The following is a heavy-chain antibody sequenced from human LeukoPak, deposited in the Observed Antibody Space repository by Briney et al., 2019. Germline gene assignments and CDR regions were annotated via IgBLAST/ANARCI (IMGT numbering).Heavy chain of an antibody. CDR2: INPSGGST. V-gene: IGHV1-46*01. CDR3: ARWGYCTNGVCYTGPDY. J-gene: IGHJ4*02. Sequence: ASVKVSCKASGYTFTSYYMHWVRQAPGQGLEWMGIINPSGGSTSYAQKFQGRVTMTRDTSISTAYMELSRLRSDDTAVYYCARWGYCTNGVCYTGPDYWGQGTLVTVSS. D-gene: IGHD2-8*01. CDR1: GYTFTSYY.